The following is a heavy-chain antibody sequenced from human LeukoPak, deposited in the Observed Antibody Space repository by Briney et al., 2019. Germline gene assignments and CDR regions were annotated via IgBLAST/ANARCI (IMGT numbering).Heavy chain of an antibody. Sequence: SETLSLTCTVSGGSIRNDNDFWAWIRQPPGKGLEWIGEINHSGSTNYNPSLKSRVTISVDTSKNQFSLKLSSVTAADTAVYYCARGSYYSGSYYPRGRGMDVWGQGTTVTVSS. J-gene: IGHJ6*02. CDR3: ARGSYYSGSYYPRGRGMDV. CDR1: GGSIRNDNDF. CDR2: INHSGST. D-gene: IGHD1-26*01. V-gene: IGHV4-39*07.